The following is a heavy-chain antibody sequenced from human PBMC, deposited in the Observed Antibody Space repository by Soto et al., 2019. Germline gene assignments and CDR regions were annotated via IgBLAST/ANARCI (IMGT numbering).Heavy chain of an antibody. D-gene: IGHD1-26*01. CDR1: GGSISSYY. V-gene: IGHV4-59*08. J-gene: IGHJ4*02. Sequence: PSETLSLTCTVSGGSISSYYWSWIRQPPGKGLEWIGYIYYSGSTNYNPSLKSRVTISVDTSKNQFSLKLSSVTAADTAVYYCARRYGGNLDYWGPGTLVTAPQ. CDR3: ARRYGGNLDY. CDR2: IYYSGST.